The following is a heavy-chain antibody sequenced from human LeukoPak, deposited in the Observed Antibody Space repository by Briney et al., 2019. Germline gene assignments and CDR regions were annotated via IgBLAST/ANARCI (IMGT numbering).Heavy chain of an antibody. D-gene: IGHD5-18*01. CDR2: IFPGDSDT. Sequence: GAPLQISGQGSGSRFTSYWVAWVRQLPGKGLEWMGIIFPGDSDTRYSPSFQGQVTISADQSISPAYLQWSSLKASDTAMYYCARQYSYGPVYVMDVWGQGTPVTVSS. CDR1: GSRFTSYW. CDR3: ARQYSYGPVYVMDV. J-gene: IGHJ6*02. V-gene: IGHV5-51*01.